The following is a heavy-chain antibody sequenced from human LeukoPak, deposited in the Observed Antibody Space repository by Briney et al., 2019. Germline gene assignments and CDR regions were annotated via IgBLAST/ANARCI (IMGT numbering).Heavy chain of an antibody. CDR1: GFTFGDYA. Sequence: GGSLRLSCTASGFTFGDYAMSWVRQAPGKGLEWVSAISGSGGSTYYADSVKGRFTISRDNSKNTLYLQMNSLRAEDTAVYYCAKDQGEFYGDPFDYWGQGTLVTVSS. CDR2: ISGSGGST. D-gene: IGHD4-17*01. V-gene: IGHV3-23*01. CDR3: AKDQGEFYGDPFDY. J-gene: IGHJ4*02.